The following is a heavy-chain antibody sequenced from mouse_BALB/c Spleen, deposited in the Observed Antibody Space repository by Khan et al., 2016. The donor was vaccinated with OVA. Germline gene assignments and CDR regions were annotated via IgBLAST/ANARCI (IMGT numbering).Heavy chain of an antibody. Sequence: VQLQESGAELVKPGASVKLSCKASGYAFTNYQMYWVKQRPGQGLEWIGEINPSNGGTNFNEKFKSKATLTVDKSARTSYMQLRSLTSEDSAVYYCTRGGYGGFAYWGQGTLVTVSA. CDR1: GYAFTNYQ. CDR2: INPSNGGT. V-gene: IGHV1S81*02. D-gene: IGHD3-1*01. CDR3: TRGGYGGFAY. J-gene: IGHJ3*01.